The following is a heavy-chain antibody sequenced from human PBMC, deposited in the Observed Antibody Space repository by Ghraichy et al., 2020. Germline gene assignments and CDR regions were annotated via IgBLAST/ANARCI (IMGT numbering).Heavy chain of an antibody. CDR2: INHSGST. CDR1: GGSFSGYY. V-gene: IGHV4-34*01. CDR3: ARVICGATCPSKMNYVWGSYRSMGGNWFDP. J-gene: IGHJ5*02. D-gene: IGHD3-16*02. Sequence: SETLSLTCAVYGGSFSGYYWSWIRQPPGKGLEWIGEINHSGSTNYNPSLKSRVTISVDTSKNQFSLKLSSVTAADTAVYYCARVICGATCPSKMNYVWGSYRSMGGNWFDPWGQGTLVTVSS.